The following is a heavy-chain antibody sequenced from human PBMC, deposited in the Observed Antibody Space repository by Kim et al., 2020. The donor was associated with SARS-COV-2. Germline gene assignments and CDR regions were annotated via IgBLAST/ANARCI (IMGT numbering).Heavy chain of an antibody. V-gene: IGHV3-23*01. CDR3: AKNWNGDY. J-gene: IGHJ4*02. Sequence: GGSLRLSCAASGFTFSSYAMDWVRQAPGKGLEWVSAISAYGGSYYADSVNGRFTISRDNSKNTLYLQMNSLRAEDTAVYYCAKNWNGDYWGQGTLVTVSS. D-gene: IGHD1-1*01. CDR1: GFTFSSYA. CDR2: ISAYGGS.